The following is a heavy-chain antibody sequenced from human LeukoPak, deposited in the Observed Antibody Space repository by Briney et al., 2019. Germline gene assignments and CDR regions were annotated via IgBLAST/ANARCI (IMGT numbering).Heavy chain of an antibody. CDR1: GGSFSGYY. V-gene: IGHV4-34*01. Sequence: SETLSLTCAVYGGSFSGYYWSWIRQPPGKGLEWNGEINHSGSTNYNPSLKSRVTISVDTSKNQFSLKLSSVTAADTAVYYCARGSEDIVVVPAAMYYYYMDVWGKGTTVTVSS. CDR2: INHSGST. J-gene: IGHJ6*03. D-gene: IGHD2-2*01. CDR3: ARGSEDIVVVPAAMYYYYMDV.